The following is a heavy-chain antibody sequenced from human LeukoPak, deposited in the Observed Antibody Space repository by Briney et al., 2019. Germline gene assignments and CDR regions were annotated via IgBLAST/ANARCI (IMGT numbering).Heavy chain of an antibody. CDR1: GSTFSTYG. J-gene: IGHJ4*02. D-gene: IGHD3-16*01. CDR2: ISGSGGST. V-gene: IGHV3-23*01. Sequence: GGSLRLSCAASGSTFSTYGMTWVRQAPGKGLEWVSGISGSGGSTYYADSVKGRFTISRDNSKNTLYLQMNSLRVEDTAVYFCAKDWGYWGQGTLVTVSS. CDR3: AKDWGY.